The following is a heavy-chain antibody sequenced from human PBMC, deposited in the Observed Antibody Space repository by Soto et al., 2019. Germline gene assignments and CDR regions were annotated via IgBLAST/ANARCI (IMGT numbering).Heavy chain of an antibody. J-gene: IGHJ6*02. Sequence: GGSLRLSCAASGFTFSSYSMNWVRQAPGKGLECVSSISSSSSYIYYADSVKGRFTISRDNAKNSLYLQMNSLRAEDTAVYYCARDQVEAAGTSNSYYYGMDVWGQGTTVTASS. CDR1: GFTFSSYS. CDR3: ARDQVEAAGTSNSYYYGMDV. D-gene: IGHD6-13*01. V-gene: IGHV3-21*01. CDR2: ISSSSSYI.